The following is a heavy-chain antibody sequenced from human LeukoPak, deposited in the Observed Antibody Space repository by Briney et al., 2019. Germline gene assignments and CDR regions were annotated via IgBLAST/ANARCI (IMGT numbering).Heavy chain of an antibody. Sequence: SETLSLTCTVSGRSISSSGYYWGWIRQPPGKGLEWVGSVYYTGSTFYNPSLKSRVTTSVDTSKNHFSLNLSSVTAADTAVYYCARHRGRYYDSGSYYYFDYWGQGTLVTVSS. V-gene: IGHV4-39*02. J-gene: IGHJ4*02. CDR2: VYYTGST. CDR3: ARHRGRYYDSGSYYYFDY. D-gene: IGHD3-10*01. CDR1: GRSISSSGYY.